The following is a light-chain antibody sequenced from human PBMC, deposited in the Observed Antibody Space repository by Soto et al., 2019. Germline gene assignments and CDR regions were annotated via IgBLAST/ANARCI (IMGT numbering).Light chain of an antibody. CDR2: DVS. V-gene: IGLV2-14*01. CDR1: SSDVGAYSS. CDR3: SSYTSSNSYV. Sequence: TPPAPVSGVPGRAIGLSLPRNSSDVGAYSSVSWYQQYPGKAPKLMIHDVSNRPSGVSDRFSGSKSGNTASLTISGLQAEDEADYYCSSYTSSNSYVFGSGTKVTVL. J-gene: IGLJ1*01.